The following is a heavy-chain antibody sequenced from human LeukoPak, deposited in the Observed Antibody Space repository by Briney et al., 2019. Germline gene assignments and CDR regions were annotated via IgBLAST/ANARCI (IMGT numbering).Heavy chain of an antibody. CDR3: AKELGGGSDGLDI. Sequence: GGSLRLSRAASGFTFSSYAMHWVRQAPGKGLEWVAVISYDGSNKYYADSVKGRFTISRDNAKNSLYLQMNSLRNEDTALYYCAKELGGGSDGLDIWGQGTMVTVSS. J-gene: IGHJ3*02. CDR1: GFTFSSYA. D-gene: IGHD2-15*01. V-gene: IGHV3-30*04. CDR2: ISYDGSNK.